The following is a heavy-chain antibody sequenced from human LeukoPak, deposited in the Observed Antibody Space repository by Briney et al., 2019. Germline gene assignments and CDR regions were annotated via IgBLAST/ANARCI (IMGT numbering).Heavy chain of an antibody. CDR3: AKAFLWFGELLEVGY. Sequence: GGSLRLSCAASGFTVSSNYMSWVRQAPGKGLEWVSVIYSGGSTYYADSVKGRFTISRDNSKNTLYLQMNSLRAEDTGLYYCAKAFLWFGELLEVGYWGQGTLVTVSS. V-gene: IGHV3-66*01. D-gene: IGHD3-10*01. CDR1: GFTVSSNY. J-gene: IGHJ4*02. CDR2: IYSGGST.